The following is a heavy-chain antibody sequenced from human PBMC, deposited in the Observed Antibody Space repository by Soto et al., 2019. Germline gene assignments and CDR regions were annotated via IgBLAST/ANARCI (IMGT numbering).Heavy chain of an antibody. Sequence: SLRLFCTASGFTFDDYAMHWVRQGPGRGLEWVSGITWNSGKIAYADSVKGRFTIARDDDNNSLYLQMNSLRPEDTALYYCVKDSYADFHRVLSTAEYFFDYWGHGTLVTVSS. J-gene: IGHJ4*01. CDR3: VKDSYADFHRVLSTAEYFFDY. D-gene: IGHD2-15*01. CDR2: ITWNSGKI. CDR1: GFTFDDYA. V-gene: IGHV3-9*01.